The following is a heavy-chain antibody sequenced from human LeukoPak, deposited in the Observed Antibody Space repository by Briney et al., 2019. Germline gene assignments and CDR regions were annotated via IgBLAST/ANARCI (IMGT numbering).Heavy chain of an antibody. V-gene: IGHV1-8*01. CDR1: GYIFSKYD. J-gene: IGHJ5*02. Sequence: ASVKVSCKASGYIFSKYDINWVRQAPGQGLEWMGWMNPNSGDTGYAQGFQGRLTMTRNTSTSTAYMELSNLRSEDTAVYYYARKFYDFWSGYLNYFDPWGQGTLVIVSS. D-gene: IGHD3/OR15-3a*01. CDR3: ARKFYDFWSGYLNYFDP. CDR2: MNPNSGDT.